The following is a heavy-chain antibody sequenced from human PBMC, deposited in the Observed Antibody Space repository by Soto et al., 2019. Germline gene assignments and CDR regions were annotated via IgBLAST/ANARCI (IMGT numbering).Heavy chain of an antibody. J-gene: IGHJ4*02. D-gene: IGHD2-2*01. CDR1: W. Sequence: WCRRVTLPPGKGLEWIGEISHTGTTNYNPSLKSRVTMSVDKPKNQFSLNLTSVTAADTAVYYCARLISRRDGYFVYCGQGT. V-gene: IGHV4-4*02. CDR3: ARLISRRDGYFVY. CDR2: ISHTGTT.